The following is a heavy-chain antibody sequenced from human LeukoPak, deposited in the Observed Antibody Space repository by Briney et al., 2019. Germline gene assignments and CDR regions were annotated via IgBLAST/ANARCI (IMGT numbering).Heavy chain of an antibody. CDR2: IKSKTDGGTT. V-gene: IGHV3-15*01. CDR1: GFTFSSYA. D-gene: IGHD3-10*01. J-gene: IGHJ4*02. Sequence: GGSLRLSCAASGFTFSSYAMSWVRQAPGKGLEWVGRIKSKTDGGTTDYAAPVKGRFTISRDDSKNTLYLQMNSLKTEDTAVYYCTTGYYYGSGSYDCWGQGTLVTVSS. CDR3: TTGYYYGSGSYDC.